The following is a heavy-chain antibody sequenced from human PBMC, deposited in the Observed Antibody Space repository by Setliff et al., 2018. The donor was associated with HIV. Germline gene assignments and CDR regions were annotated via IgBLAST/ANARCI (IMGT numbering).Heavy chain of an antibody. V-gene: IGHV3-7*01. Sequence: GSLRLSCAASGFTFNNYWIVWVRQAPGKGLEWVANINQDGSHKYYVDSVKGRFTISRDNAKNSLYLQMNSLRADDTAIYYCARGGASSLPLDYWGHGTLVTVSS. CDR2: INQDGSHK. J-gene: IGHJ4*01. D-gene: IGHD6-13*01. CDR1: GFTFNNYW. CDR3: ARGGASSLPLDY.